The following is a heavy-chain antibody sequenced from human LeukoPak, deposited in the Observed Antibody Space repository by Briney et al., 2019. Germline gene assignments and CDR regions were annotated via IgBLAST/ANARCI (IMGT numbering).Heavy chain of an antibody. D-gene: IGHD2-8*01. V-gene: IGHV4-61*02. CDR2: IYASGST. CDR3: ARTFYSNYNGPSV. J-gene: IGHJ4*02. CDR1: GGSIKSVDYY. Sequence: SETLSLTCTVSGGSIKSVDYYWSWIRQPAGKGLEWIGRIYASGSTNYNPSLKSRVTISVDASKNQFSLRLNSVTAADTADYYCARTFYSNYNGPSVWGQGTLVTVSS.